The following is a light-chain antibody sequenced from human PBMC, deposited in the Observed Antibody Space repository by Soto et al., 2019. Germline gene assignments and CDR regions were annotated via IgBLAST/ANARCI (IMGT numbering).Light chain of an antibody. CDR2: DTF. V-gene: IGKV3-11*01. CDR3: VQRSTWPWT. Sequence: IVLTQSPATLSLSPGARATLSCRAGQSVSNYLALYQQKPGQAPRLLIYDTFNRATGIPARFSGSGSGTDFTLTISSLEPEDLAVYFCVQRSTWPWTSGQGTKVEIK. J-gene: IGKJ1*01. CDR1: QSVSNY.